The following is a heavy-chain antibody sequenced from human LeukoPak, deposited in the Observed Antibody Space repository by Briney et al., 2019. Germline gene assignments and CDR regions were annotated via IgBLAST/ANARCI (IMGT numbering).Heavy chain of an antibody. Sequence: PSETLSLTCTVSGGSLSSYYWSWIRQPAGAGLEWIGRIYTSGSTNYNPSLNSRVTISIDTSRNQFSLKLTSVTAADTAVYYCARAGGWPRYYFDNWGQGTLVTVSS. CDR3: ARAGGWPRYYFDN. CDR1: GGSLSSYY. J-gene: IGHJ4*02. V-gene: IGHV4-4*07. D-gene: IGHD5-12*01. CDR2: IYTSGST.